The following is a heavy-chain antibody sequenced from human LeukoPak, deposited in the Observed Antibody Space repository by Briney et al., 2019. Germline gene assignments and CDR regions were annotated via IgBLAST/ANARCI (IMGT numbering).Heavy chain of an antibody. CDR3: AREGIAAAGRRFDY. D-gene: IGHD6-13*01. CDR2: IYTSGST. J-gene: IGHJ4*02. V-gene: IGHV4-4*07. Sequence: PSETLSLTCTVSGGSISSYYWSWIRQPAGKGLEWIGRIYTSGSTNYNPSLKSRVTMSVDTSKNQFSLKLSSVTAADTAVYYCAREGIAAAGRRFDYWGQGTLVTASS. CDR1: GGSISSYY.